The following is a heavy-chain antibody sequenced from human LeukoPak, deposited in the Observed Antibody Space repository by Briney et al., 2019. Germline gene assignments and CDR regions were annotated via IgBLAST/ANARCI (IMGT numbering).Heavy chain of an antibody. Sequence: PGGSLRLSCAASGFTFSSYEMNWVRQAPGKGLEWVSYISSSGSTIYYADSVKGRFTISRDNAKNSLYLQMNSLRAEDTAVYYCARRYYYDSSGRSYYYYYYMDVWGKGTTVTVSS. V-gene: IGHV3-48*03. J-gene: IGHJ6*03. CDR1: GFTFSSYE. CDR2: ISSSGSTI. D-gene: IGHD3-22*01. CDR3: ARRYYYDSSGRSYYYYYYMDV.